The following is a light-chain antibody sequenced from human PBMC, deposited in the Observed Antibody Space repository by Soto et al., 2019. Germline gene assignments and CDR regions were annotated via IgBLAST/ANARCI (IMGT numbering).Light chain of an antibody. CDR1: QSVSSN. Sequence: EIVMTQSPATLSVSPGERATLYCRASQSVSSNLAWYQQRPGQAPRLLIYGASTRATGIPARFSGSGSGTEFTLTISSLQPEDFAVYYCQQYDKWPLTFGGGTEVEIK. J-gene: IGKJ4*01. CDR2: GAS. CDR3: QQYDKWPLT. V-gene: IGKV3D-15*01.